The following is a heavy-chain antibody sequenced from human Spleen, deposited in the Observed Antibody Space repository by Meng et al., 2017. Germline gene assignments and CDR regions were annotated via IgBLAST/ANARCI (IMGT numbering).Heavy chain of an antibody. CDR1: GFTFSSYA. Sequence: GESLKISCAASGFTFSSYAMHWVRQAPGKGLEWVAVISYDASNKYYADSVKGRFTISRDNSKNTLYLQMNSLRAEDTAVYYCARAQWGGSGWYFGAFDIWGQGTMVTVSS. D-gene: IGHD6-19*01. CDR3: ARAQWGGSGWYFGAFDI. V-gene: IGHV3-30*01. CDR2: ISYDASNK. J-gene: IGHJ3*02.